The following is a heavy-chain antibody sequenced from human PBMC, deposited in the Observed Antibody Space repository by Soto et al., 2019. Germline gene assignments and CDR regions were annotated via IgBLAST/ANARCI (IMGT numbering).Heavy chain of an antibody. D-gene: IGHD6-6*01. J-gene: IGHJ6*02. CDR1: GGSFSGYY. CDR3: ARGPIAARDYYYGMDV. V-gene: IGHV4-34*01. CDR2: INHSGST. Sequence: KPSETLSLTCAVYGGSFSGYYWSWIRQPPGKGLEWIGEINHSGSTNYNPSLKSRVTISVDTSKNQFSLKLSSVTAADTAVYYCARGPIAARDYYYGMDVWGQGTTVTVSS.